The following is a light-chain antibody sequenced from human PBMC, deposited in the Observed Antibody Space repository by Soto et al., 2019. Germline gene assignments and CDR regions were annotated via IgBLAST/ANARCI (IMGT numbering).Light chain of an antibody. Sequence: ETVLTQSPATLSLSPGESATLSGRDSQSVRTYLAWYQQTPGQAPRILIYDASNRVTGIPARFRGSGAGTDCTLTISSLEPDDVEVDYCQQRTDWKITFGQGTRLEIK. V-gene: IGKV3-11*01. J-gene: IGKJ5*01. CDR2: DAS. CDR3: QQRTDWKIT. CDR1: QSVRTY.